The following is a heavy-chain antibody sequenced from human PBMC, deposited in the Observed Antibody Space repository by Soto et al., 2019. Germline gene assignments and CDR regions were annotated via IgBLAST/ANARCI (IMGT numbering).Heavy chain of an antibody. CDR1: GFTFSSYS. J-gene: IGHJ6*02. CDR3: ARDGLSKIHYYGSGSSPTGGYYYGMDV. D-gene: IGHD3-10*01. Sequence: GGSLRLSCAASGFTFSSYSMNWVRQAPGKGLEWVSYISSSSSTIYYADSVKGRFTISRDNAKNSLYLQMNSLRDEDTAVYYCARDGLSKIHYYGSGSSPTGGYYYGMDVWGQGTTVTVSS. CDR2: ISSSSSTI. V-gene: IGHV3-48*02.